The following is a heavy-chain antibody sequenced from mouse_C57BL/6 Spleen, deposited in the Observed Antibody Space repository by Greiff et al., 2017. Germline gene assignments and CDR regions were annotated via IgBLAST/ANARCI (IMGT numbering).Heavy chain of an antibody. V-gene: IGHV6-3*01. Sequence: EVQLQESGGGLVQPGGSMKLSCVASGFTFSNYWMNWVRQSPEKGLEWVAQIRLKSDNYATHYAESVKGRFTISRDDSKSSVYLQMNNLRAEDTGIYYCTDYYGAYWGQGTLVTVSA. D-gene: IGHD1-1*01. CDR3: TDYYGAY. J-gene: IGHJ3*01. CDR2: IRLKSDNYAT. CDR1: GFTFSNYW.